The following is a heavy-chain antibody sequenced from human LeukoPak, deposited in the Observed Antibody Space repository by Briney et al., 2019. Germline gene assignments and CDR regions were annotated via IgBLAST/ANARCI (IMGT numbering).Heavy chain of an antibody. CDR1: GYTFTMYY. Sequence: ASVKVSFKASGYTFTMYYIHWVRQAPGQGLEWMGMINPSDGGTTYAQRFQGRVTMTRDMSTTTVYMDLRSLRSEDTAVYFCARERRGGLSGNLGGLFALYYTYYYMDVWGRGTTVTVSS. V-gene: IGHV1-46*01. D-gene: IGHD3-3*01. J-gene: IGHJ6*03. CDR3: ARERRGGLSGNLGGLFALYYTYYYMDV. CDR2: INPSDGGT.